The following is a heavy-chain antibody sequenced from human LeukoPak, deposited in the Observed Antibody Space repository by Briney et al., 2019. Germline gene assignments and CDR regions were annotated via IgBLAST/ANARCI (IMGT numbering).Heavy chain of an antibody. CDR1: GFTFEDYA. Sequence: GGSLRLSCAASGFTFEDYAMHWVRQTPGKGLEWVSGISWNGGNIGYGDSVKGRFTISRDNAENSLYLQMNSLRPEDTAVYYCAKDSLLDTAMLIDYWGQGTLVTVSS. D-gene: IGHD5-18*01. CDR3: AKDSLLDTAMLIDY. CDR2: ISWNGGNI. J-gene: IGHJ4*02. V-gene: IGHV3-9*01.